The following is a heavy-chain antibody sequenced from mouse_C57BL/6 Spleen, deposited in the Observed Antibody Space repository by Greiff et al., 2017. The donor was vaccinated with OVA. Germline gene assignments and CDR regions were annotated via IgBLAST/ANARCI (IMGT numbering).Heavy chain of an antibody. CDR2: IYPRDGST. CDR3: ARRYYGSTYYFDG. J-gene: IGHJ2*01. D-gene: IGHD1-1*01. Sequence: QVQLKESGPELVKPGASVKLSCKASGYTFTSYDINWVKQRPGQGLEWIGWIYPRDGSTKYTEKFKGKATLTVDTTSSTAYMELHSLTSEDSAVYFCARRYYGSTYYFDGWGQGTTLTGSS. V-gene: IGHV1-85*01. CDR1: GYTFTSYD.